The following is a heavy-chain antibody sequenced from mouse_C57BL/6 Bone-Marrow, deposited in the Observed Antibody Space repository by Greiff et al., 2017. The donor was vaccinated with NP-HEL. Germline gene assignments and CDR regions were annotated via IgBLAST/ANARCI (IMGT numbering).Heavy chain of an antibody. Sequence: QVQLQQPGAELVRPGTSVKLSCKASGYTFPSYWMTWVKQRPGQGLEWIGVIDPSDSYTTYNQKFKGKATLTVDTSSSTAYMQLSSLTSEDSAVYYCARYPIYYDYLYAMDYWGQGTSVTVSS. V-gene: IGHV1-59*01. CDR3: ARYPIYYDYLYAMDY. CDR2: IDPSDSYT. D-gene: IGHD2-4*01. CDR1: GYTFPSYW. J-gene: IGHJ4*01.